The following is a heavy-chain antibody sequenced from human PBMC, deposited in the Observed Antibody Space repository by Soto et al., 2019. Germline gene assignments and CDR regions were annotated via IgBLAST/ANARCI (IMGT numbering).Heavy chain of an antibody. CDR3: AREIGVDTAMAFDY. Sequence: GGSLRLSCAASGFTFSSYAMHWVRQAPGKGLEWVAVISYDGSNKYYADSVKGRFTISRDNSKNTLYLQMNSLRAEDTAVYYCAREIGVDTAMAFDYWGQGTLVTVSS. J-gene: IGHJ4*02. CDR1: GFTFSSYA. CDR2: ISYDGSNK. V-gene: IGHV3-30-3*01. D-gene: IGHD5-18*01.